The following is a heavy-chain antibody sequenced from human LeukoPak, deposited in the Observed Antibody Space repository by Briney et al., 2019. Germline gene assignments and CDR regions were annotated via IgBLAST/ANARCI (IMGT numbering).Heavy chain of an antibody. V-gene: IGHV1-46*01. J-gene: IGHJ4*02. D-gene: IGHD3-22*01. CDR3: ARSPIYYYYSSGYALDY. Sequence: ASVKVSCKASGYTFTSYYMHWVRQAPGQGLEWMGIINPSGGSTSYAQKFQGRVTMTRDTSTSTVYMELSSLRCEDTAVYYCARSPIYYYYSSGYALDYWGQGTLVTVSS. CDR1: GYTFTSYY. CDR2: INPSGGST.